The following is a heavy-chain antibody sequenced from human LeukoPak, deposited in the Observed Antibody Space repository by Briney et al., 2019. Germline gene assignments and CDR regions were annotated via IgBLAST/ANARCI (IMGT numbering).Heavy chain of an antibody. D-gene: IGHD1-1*01. J-gene: IGHJ3*02. CDR2: IYYSGST. V-gene: IGHV4-59*01. Sequence: SETLSLTCTVSGGSISSYYWSWIRQPPGNGLEWIGYIYYSGSTNCNPSLKSRVTISVDTSKNQFSLKLSSVTAADTAVYYCARDPSKATGTGAFDIWGQGTMVTVSS. CDR1: GGSISSYY. CDR3: ARDPSKATGTGAFDI.